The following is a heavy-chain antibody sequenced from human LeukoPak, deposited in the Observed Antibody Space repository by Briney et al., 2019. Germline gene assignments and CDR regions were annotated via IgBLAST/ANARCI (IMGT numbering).Heavy chain of an antibody. Sequence: PGGSLRLSCAASGFTFSDYYMSWIRQAPGKGLAWVSYISSSGSTIYYADSVKGRFTISRDNAKNSLYLQMNSLRAEDTAVYYCARDKYYGSGSQREDVWGQGTTVTVSS. CDR2: ISSSGSTI. CDR1: GFTFSDYY. J-gene: IGHJ6*02. CDR3: ARDKYYGSGSQREDV. D-gene: IGHD3-10*01. V-gene: IGHV3-11*01.